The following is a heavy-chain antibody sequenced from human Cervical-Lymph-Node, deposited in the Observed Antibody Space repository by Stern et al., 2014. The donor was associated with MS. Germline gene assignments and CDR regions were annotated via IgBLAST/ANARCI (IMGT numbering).Heavy chain of an antibody. D-gene: IGHD3-22*01. J-gene: IGHJ4*02. V-gene: IGHV4-31*03. CDR3: ARGARYSDSSGYYFYFDY. CDR1: GGSINSGGYY. Sequence: VHLVESGPGLVKPSQTLPLTCTVSGGSINSGGYYWSWIRQYPGKGLEWIGYIYYTRSAYYDPSLKSRLSMSIDTSKNQFSLNLNSVTAADTAVYYCARGARYSDSSGYYFYFDYWGQGTLVTVSS. CDR2: IYYTRSA.